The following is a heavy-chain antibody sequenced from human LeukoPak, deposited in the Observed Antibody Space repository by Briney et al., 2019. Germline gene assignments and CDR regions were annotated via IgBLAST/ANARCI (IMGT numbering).Heavy chain of an antibody. D-gene: IGHD2-2*01. CDR1: GYTFTSYG. V-gene: IGHV1-18*01. Sequence: ASVKASCKASGYTFTSYGISWVRQAPGQGLEWMGWISAYNGNTNYAQKFQGRVTITADESTSTAYMELSSLRSEDTAVYYCARVPAAITEADIVATNWFDPWGQGTLVTVSS. J-gene: IGHJ5*02. CDR2: ISAYNGNT. CDR3: ARVPAAITEADIVATNWFDP.